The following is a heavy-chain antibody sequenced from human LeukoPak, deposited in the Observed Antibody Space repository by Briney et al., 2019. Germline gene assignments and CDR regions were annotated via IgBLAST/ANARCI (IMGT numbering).Heavy chain of an antibody. Sequence: SETLSLTCSVSGGSISSYYWSWIRQPPGKGLEWIGYIYYSGNTNHNPSLKSRVTISVDTSKNHFTLKLSSVTTADTALYYCARGLTGTTDVFDIWGQGTLVTVSS. CDR2: IYYSGNT. J-gene: IGHJ3*02. V-gene: IGHV4-59*01. CDR3: ARGLTGTTDVFDI. CDR1: GGSISSYY. D-gene: IGHD1-7*01.